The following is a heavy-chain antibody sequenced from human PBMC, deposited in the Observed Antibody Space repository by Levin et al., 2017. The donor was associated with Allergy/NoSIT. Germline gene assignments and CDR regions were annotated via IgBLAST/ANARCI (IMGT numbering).Heavy chain of an antibody. CDR1: GGSFRGYY. D-gene: IGHD4-17*01. CDR2: INHSGST. CDR3: ARGPYYGDYRFGY. J-gene: IGHJ4*02. Sequence: SQTLSLTCAVYGGSFRGYYWSWIRQPPGKGLEWIGEINHSGSTNYNPSLKSRVTISVDTSKNQFSLKLRSVTAADTAVYYCARGPYYGDYRFGYWGQGTLVTVSS. V-gene: IGHV4-34*01.